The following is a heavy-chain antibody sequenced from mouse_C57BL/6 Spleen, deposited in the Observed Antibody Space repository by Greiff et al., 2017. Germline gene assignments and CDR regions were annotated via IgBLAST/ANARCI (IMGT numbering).Heavy chain of an antibody. J-gene: IGHJ4*01. D-gene: IGHD1-1*01. Sequence: VQLKQPGAELVKPGASVKLSCKASGYTFTSYWMHWVKQRPGRGLEWIGRIDPNSGGTKYNEKFKSKATLTVDKPSSTAYMQLSSLTSEDSAVYYCASVYGSSYVGAMDYWGQGTSVTVSS. CDR2: IDPNSGGT. CDR3: ASVYGSSYVGAMDY. CDR1: GYTFTSYW. V-gene: IGHV1-72*01.